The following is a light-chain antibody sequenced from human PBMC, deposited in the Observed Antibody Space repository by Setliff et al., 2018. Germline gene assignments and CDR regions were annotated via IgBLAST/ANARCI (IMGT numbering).Light chain of an antibody. CDR3: SSYTSSSTLDV. J-gene: IGLJ1*01. CDR2: EVS. V-gene: IGLV2-14*01. CDR1: GSDVGDYKY. Sequence: ALTQPASVSGPPGQSITISCTGSGSDVGDYKYVSWYQQHPGKAPKLIIYEVSNRPSGVSNRFSGSKSGNTASLSISGLQAEDEADYYCSSYTSSSTLDVFGTGTKVTVL.